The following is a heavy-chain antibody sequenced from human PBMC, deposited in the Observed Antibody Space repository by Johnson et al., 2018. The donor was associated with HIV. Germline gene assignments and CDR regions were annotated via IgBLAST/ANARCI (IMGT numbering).Heavy chain of an antibody. Sequence: VQLVESGGGVVQPGRSLRLSCAASGFTFSGSAMHWVRQASGKGLEWVGRIRSKANSYATTYAASVKGRFTISRDDSKNTAYLQMNSLKTEDTAVYYCTRRRDLDAFDIWGQGTMVTVSS. CDR1: GFTFSGSA. CDR2: IRSKANSYAT. J-gene: IGHJ3*02. V-gene: IGHV3-73*01. CDR3: TRRRDLDAFDI.